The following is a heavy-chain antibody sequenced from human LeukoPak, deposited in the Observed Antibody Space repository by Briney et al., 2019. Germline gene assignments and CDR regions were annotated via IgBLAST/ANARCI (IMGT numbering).Heavy chain of an antibody. D-gene: IGHD2-15*01. CDR2: ICSSGSAM. Sequence: GGSLRLSCAASGFTFSDYYMSWIRQTPGKGLEWVSYICSSGSAMFYADSVKGRFTIFRDNAKNSLYLQMNSLRAEDTAVYYCARVVYCSGGSCHIFAFDIWGRGTMVTVSS. CDR3: ARVVYCSGGSCHIFAFDI. CDR1: GFTFSDYY. V-gene: IGHV3-11*01. J-gene: IGHJ3*02.